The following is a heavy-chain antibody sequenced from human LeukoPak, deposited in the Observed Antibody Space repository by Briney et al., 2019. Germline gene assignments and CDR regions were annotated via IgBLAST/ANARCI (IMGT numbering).Heavy chain of an antibody. V-gene: IGHV1-69*04. CDR2: IIPILGIA. D-gene: IGHD2-21*02. Sequence: SVKVSCKASGGTFSSYAISWVRQAPGQGLEWMGRIIPILGIANYAQKFQGRATITADKSTSTAYMELSSLRSEDTAVYYCARSRINCGGACYLLFGYWGQGTLVTVSS. CDR1: GGTFSSYA. CDR3: ARSRINCGGACYLLFGY. J-gene: IGHJ4*02.